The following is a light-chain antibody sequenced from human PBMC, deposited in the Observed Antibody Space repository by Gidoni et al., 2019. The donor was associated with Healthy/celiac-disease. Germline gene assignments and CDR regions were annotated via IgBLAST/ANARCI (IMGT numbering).Light chain of an antibody. CDR2: AAS. CDR1: QGMSSW. V-gene: IGKV1D-12*01. J-gene: IGKJ3*01. CDR3: QQANSFPA. Sequence: DIQMTQSPSSVSASVGDRVTITCRASQGMSSWLAWYQPKPGKAPKLLIYAASSLQSGVPSRFSGSGSGTDFTLTIRSLQPEDFATYYCQQANSFPAFGPGTKVDIK.